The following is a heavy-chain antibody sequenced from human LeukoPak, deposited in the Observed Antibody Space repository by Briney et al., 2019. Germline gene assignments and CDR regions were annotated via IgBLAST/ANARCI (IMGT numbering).Heavy chain of an antibody. J-gene: IGHJ4*02. CDR3: TRGPTLIGVAGTWPLDD. Sequence: GGSLRLSCAASGLTFSSYSMLWVRQAPGKGLEWVTYISSASAYRYYADSVKGRFTISRDNAKNSLHLQMNSLRAEDSAVYYCTRGPTLIGVAGTWPLDDWGQGTLVTVSS. CDR1: GLTFSSYS. V-gene: IGHV3-21*01. D-gene: IGHD6-19*01. CDR2: ISSASAYR.